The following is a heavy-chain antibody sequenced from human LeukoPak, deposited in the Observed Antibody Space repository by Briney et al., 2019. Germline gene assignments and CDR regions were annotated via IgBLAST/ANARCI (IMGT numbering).Heavy chain of an antibody. D-gene: IGHD2-2*01. V-gene: IGHV3-30*02. CDR2: LRYDGSNE. CDR3: AKDVVNCGSTSCYFYYYMDV. CDR1: GFTFSTYG. Sequence: GGSLRLSCAASGFTFSTYGMHWFRQAPGKGLEWVAFLRYDGSNEYYADTVKGRFTISRDNSKNTLYLQMNSLRAEDTAVYYCAKDVVNCGSTSCYFYYYMDVWGKGTTVTVSS. J-gene: IGHJ6*03.